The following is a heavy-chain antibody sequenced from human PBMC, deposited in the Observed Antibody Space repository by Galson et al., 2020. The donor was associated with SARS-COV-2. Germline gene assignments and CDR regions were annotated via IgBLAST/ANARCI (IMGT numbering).Heavy chain of an antibody. CDR2: VYYNGTT. Sequence: SETLSPTCTLSGGSIANYFWSWVRQPPGKGLEWLGSVYYNGTTNYNPTLKTRISMSINTSKNQFSLKVNSVTTADTAVYFCVRLVGGFNWNFDYWGQGTLVTVSS. D-gene: IGHD3-10*01. V-gene: IGHV4-59*01. J-gene: IGHJ4*02. CDR1: GGSIANYF. CDR3: VRLVGGFNWNFDY.